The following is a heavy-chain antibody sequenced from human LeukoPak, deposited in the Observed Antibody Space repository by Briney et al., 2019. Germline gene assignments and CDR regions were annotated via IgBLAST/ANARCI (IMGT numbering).Heavy chain of an antibody. CDR3: TGGKEGVVGTWYLDS. D-gene: IGHD6-19*01. CDR1: GGSFRGYY. J-gene: IGHJ4*02. CDR2: INHRGGT. Sequence: PSETLSLSCAVSGGSFRGYYLTWIRQSPGTGLEWVSEINHRGGTNYNPSPKSRGTTPSDEATKKIPFILSCVAAADTTVFYCTGGKEGVVGTWYLDSWGQGTLVTVSS. V-gene: IGHV4-34*01.